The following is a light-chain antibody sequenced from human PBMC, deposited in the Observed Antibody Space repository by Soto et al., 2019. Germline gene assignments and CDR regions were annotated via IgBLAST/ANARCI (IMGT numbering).Light chain of an antibody. V-gene: IGKV1-27*01. CDR2: AAS. Sequence: IQMTQSPSSLSASVGERVTITCRASQGISKLLAWYQQKPGKAPKPLIYAASTLQSGVPSRFSGSGSGTDFTLTISSLQPEDVAPHYCQRYNNAPRTFGQGTKVEIK. J-gene: IGKJ1*01. CDR3: QRYNNAPRT. CDR1: QGISKL.